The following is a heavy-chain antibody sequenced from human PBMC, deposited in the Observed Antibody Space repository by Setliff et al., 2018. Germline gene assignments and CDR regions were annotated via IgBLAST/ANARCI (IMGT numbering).Heavy chain of an antibody. D-gene: IGHD3-22*01. CDR1: GFSFSSYW. J-gene: IGHJ6*03. CDR3: ARLALTGYDSSGYYYALDYYYYMDV. V-gene: IGHV3-74*01. Sequence: HPGGSLRLSCAASGFSFSSYWMHWVRQGPGKGLEWVARTNSDESRTNYAGSMKGRFTISRDNARNTVYLQMNSLRAEDTAVYYCARLALTGYDSSGYYYALDYYYYMDVWGKGTTVTVSS. CDR2: TNSDESRT.